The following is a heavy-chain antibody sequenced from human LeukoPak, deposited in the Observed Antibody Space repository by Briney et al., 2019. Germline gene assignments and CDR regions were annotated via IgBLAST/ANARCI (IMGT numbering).Heavy chain of an antibody. J-gene: IGHJ5*02. Sequence: SETLSLTCTVSGGSISFYYWSWIRQPPGKGLEWIGYIYYSGSTNYNPSLKSRVTISVDTSKNQFSLKLSSVTAADTAVYYCARVPAYGVFSEQQLVSWFDPWGQGTLVTVSS. CDR3: ARVPAYGVFSEQQLVSWFDP. D-gene: IGHD6-13*01. V-gene: IGHV4-59*01. CDR2: IYYSGST. CDR1: GGSISFYY.